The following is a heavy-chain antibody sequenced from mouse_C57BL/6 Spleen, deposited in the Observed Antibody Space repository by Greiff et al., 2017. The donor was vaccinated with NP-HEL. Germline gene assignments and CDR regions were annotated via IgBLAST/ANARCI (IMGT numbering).Heavy chain of an antibody. CDR3: ARTTHAYDVGHYYAMDY. J-gene: IGHJ4*01. CDR1: GYTFTDYY. V-gene: IGHV1-26*01. D-gene: IGHD2-12*01. CDR2: INPNNGGT. Sequence: VQLQQSGPELVKPGASVKISCKASGYTFTDYYMNWVKQSHGKSLEWIGDINPNNGGTSYNQKFKGKATLTVDKSSSTAYMELRSLTSEDSAVYYCARTTHAYDVGHYYAMDYWGQGTSVTVSS.